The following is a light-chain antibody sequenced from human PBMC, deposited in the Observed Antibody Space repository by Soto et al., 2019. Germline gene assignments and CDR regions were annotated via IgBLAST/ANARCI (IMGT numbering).Light chain of an antibody. Sequence: EIVMTQSPATLSVSPGETASLSCRASQSAVNFLAWYQQKRGQAPRLPIYYISTRATGIPARFSGSGSGTEFTLTINSLQSEDSAVYYCQQHNQWPITFGQGTRLEIK. CDR3: QQHNQWPIT. J-gene: IGKJ5*01. V-gene: IGKV3D-15*01. CDR1: QSAVNF. CDR2: YIS.